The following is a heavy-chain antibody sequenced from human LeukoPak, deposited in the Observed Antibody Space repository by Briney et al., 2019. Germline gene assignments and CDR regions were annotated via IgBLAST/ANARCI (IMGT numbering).Heavy chain of an antibody. Sequence: PGGSLRLSCAASGFTFSSYEMNWVRQAPGKGLEWVSYISSSGSTIYYADSVKGRFTISRDNAKNSLYLQMNSLRAEDTAVYYCARGAAMAGFDYWGQGTLVTVSS. CDR1: GFTFSSYE. CDR2: ISSSGSTI. J-gene: IGHJ4*02. D-gene: IGHD5-18*01. CDR3: ARGAAMAGFDY. V-gene: IGHV3-48*03.